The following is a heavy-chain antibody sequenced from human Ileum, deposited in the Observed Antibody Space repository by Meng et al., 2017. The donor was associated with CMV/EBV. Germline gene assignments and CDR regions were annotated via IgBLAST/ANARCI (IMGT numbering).Heavy chain of an antibody. CDR1: GFTFSSHA. CDR3: ARMGSLVIGTFDY. Sequence: GESLKISCAASGFTFSSHAMSWVRQAPGKGLERVSSTTGSGAGTYYADSVKGRFTISRDNSKNTLYLQMHSLRAEDTAIYYCARMGSLVIGTFDYWGHGGLVTVSS. J-gene: IGHJ4*01. D-gene: IGHD2/OR15-2a*01. CDR2: TTGSGAGT. V-gene: IGHV3-23*01.